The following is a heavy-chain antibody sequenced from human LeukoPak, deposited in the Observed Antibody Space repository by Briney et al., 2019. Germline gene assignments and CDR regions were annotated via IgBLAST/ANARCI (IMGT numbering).Heavy chain of an antibody. CDR2: IIPIFGIA. CDR1: GGTFSSYA. J-gene: IGHJ4*02. D-gene: IGHD1-26*01. V-gene: IGHV1-69*04. Sequence: SVKVSCKASGGTFSSYAISWVRQAPGQGLEWMGRIIPIFGIANYAQKFQGRVTITADKSTSTAYMELSSLRSEDTAVYYCARCISGSYYFDYWGQGTLVSVSS. CDR3: ARCISGSYYFDY.